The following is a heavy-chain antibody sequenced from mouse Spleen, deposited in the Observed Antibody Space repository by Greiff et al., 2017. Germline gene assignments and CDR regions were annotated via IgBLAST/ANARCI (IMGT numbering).Heavy chain of an antibody. D-gene: IGHD3-1*01. V-gene: IGHV1-61*01. Sequence: QVHVKQPGAELVRPGSSVKLSCKASGYTFTSYWMDWVKQRPGQGLEWIGNIYPSDSETHYNQKFKDKATLTVDKSSSTAYMQLSSLTSEDSAVYYCARQLGLDYAMDYWGQGTSVTVSS. CDR3: ARQLGLDYAMDY. CDR1: GYTFTSYW. J-gene: IGHJ4*01. CDR2: IYPSDSET.